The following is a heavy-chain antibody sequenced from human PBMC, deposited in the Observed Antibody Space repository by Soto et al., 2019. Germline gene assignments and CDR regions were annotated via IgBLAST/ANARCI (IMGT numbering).Heavy chain of an antibody. CDR3: ARAAVAAGGTFDK. D-gene: IGHD2-15*01. CDR1: GGSFSGFF. J-gene: IGHJ4*02. V-gene: IGHV4-34*01. Sequence: SETLSLTCAVSGGSFSGFFWGWIRQPPGKGLEWIGEVNHGGSTNYNPSLKSRVTISSDTSKNHFSLTLRSVTAADTAVYYCARAAVAAGGTFDKWGQGDLVTVSS. CDR2: VNHGGST.